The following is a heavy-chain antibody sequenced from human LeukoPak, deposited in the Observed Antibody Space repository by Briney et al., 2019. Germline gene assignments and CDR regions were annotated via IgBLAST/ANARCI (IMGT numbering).Heavy chain of an antibody. CDR1: GFTFSSYA. CDR2: FSGSGGST. Sequence: GGSLRLSCAASGFTFSSYAMSWVRQAPGKGLECISGFSGSGGSTYYADSVKGRFTISRDNSKNTLYLQMNSLRAEDTAVYYCARDAAYDFRNPYRYFQHWGQGTLVTVSS. CDR3: ARDAAYDFRNPYRYFQH. V-gene: IGHV3-23*01. J-gene: IGHJ1*01. D-gene: IGHD3-3*01.